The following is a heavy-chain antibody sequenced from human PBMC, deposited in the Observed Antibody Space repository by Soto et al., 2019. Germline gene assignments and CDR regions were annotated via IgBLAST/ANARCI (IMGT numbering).Heavy chain of an antibody. D-gene: IGHD3-3*01. CDR1: GYTFTSYY. CDR3: GRDRGYYDFCSGHYYFDD. Sequence: QVQLVQSGAEVKKPGASVKVSCKASGYTFTSYYMHWVRQAPGQGLEWMGIINPSGGSTSYAQKFQGRVSMSRYTATSTVYMELSSRRSEDTAVYYCGRDRGYYDFCSGHYYFDDWCQGTLVSVSS. J-gene: IGHJ4*02. CDR2: INPSGGST. V-gene: IGHV1-46*01.